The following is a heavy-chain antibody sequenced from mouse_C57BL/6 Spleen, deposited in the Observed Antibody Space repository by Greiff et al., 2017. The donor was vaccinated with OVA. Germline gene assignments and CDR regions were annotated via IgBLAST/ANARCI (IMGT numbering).Heavy chain of an antibody. J-gene: IGHJ2*01. D-gene: IGHD2-1*01. Sequence: QVQLQQPGAELVKPGASVKLSCKASGYTFTSYWMHWVKQRPGQGLEWIGMIHPNSGSTNYNEKFKSKATLTVDKSSSTAYMQLSSLTSEDSAVDYCARSGYGNYLGYFDYWGQGTTLTVSS. CDR3: ARSGYGNYLGYFDY. V-gene: IGHV1-64*01. CDR2: IHPNSGST. CDR1: GYTFTSYW.